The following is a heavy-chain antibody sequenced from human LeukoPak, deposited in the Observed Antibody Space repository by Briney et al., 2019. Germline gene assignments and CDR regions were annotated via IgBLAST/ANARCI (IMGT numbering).Heavy chain of an antibody. CDR3: ARRDIVVVPAAIFGAFDI. J-gene: IGHJ3*02. CDR2: IYSGGST. V-gene: IGHV3-66*04. Sequence: GGSLRLSCTASGFTFGDYAMTWVRQAPGKGLEWVSLIYSGGSTYYADSVKSRFTISRDNSKNTLYLQMNSLRAEDTAVYYCARRDIVVVPAAIFGAFDIWGQGTMVTVSS. CDR1: GFTFGDYA. D-gene: IGHD2-2*02.